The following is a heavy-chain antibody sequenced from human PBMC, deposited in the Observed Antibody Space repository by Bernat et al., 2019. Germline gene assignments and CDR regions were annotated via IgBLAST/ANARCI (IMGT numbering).Heavy chain of an antibody. Sequence: QVQLQQWGAGLLKPSETLSLTCAVYGGSFSGYYWSWIRQPPGKGLEWIGEINHSGSTNYNPSLKSRVTISVDPSKNQFSLKLSSVTAADTAVYYCARTRTTVTPTRGYYYYMDVWGKGTTVTVSS. J-gene: IGHJ6*03. CDR3: ARTRTTVTPTRGYYYYMDV. CDR2: INHSGST. V-gene: IGHV4-34*01. CDR1: GGSFSGYY. D-gene: IGHD4-17*01.